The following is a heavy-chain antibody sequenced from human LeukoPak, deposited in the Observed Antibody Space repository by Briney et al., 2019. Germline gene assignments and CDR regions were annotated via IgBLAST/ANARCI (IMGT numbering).Heavy chain of an antibody. CDR2: LNPNTLVT. D-gene: IGHD4-23*01. V-gene: IGHV1-2*02. CDR1: GYTFTDYY. Sequence: ASVKVSCRASGYTFTDYYMHWVRQAPGQGLEWMGWLNPNTLVTSYAQHFQGRVSMTWDTSTSTGYMDLNSLTSDDTAVYYCAREDGGRDGMDVWGQGTTVTVSS. J-gene: IGHJ6*02. CDR3: AREDGGRDGMDV.